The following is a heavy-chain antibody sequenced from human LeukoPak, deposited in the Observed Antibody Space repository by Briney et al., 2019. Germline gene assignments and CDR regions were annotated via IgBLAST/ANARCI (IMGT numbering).Heavy chain of an antibody. D-gene: IGHD3-22*01. CDR3: ARLYYNDSSGYYPFDY. CDR2: IYPGDSDT. V-gene: IGHV5-51*01. CDR1: GYSFTSYW. Sequence: GESLKISCKGSGYSFTSYWIGWVRQMPGKGLEWMGIIYPGDSDTRYSPSFQGQVTISADKSISPAYLQWSSLKASDTAMYYCARLYYNDSSGYYPFDYWGQGTLVTVSS. J-gene: IGHJ4*02.